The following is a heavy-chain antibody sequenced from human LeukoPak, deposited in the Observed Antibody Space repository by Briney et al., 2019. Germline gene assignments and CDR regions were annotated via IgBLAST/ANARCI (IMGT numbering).Heavy chain of an antibody. CDR1: GGSISSSSYY. J-gene: IGHJ3*02. Sequence: PSGTLSLTCTVSGGSISSSSYYWGWIRQPPGKGLEWIGSIYYSGSTYYNPSLKSRVTISVDTSKNQFSLKLSSVTAADTAVYYCARRRISDIWGQGTMVTVSS. V-gene: IGHV4-39*01. CDR2: IYYSGST. CDR3: ARRRISDI. D-gene: IGHD1-14*01.